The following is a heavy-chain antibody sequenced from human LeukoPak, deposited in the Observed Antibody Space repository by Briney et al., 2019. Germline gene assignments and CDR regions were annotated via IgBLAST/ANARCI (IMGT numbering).Heavy chain of an antibody. CDR2: INHSGST. CDR1: GGSFSGYY. CDR3: ARHSPTTKYSSSWYRGRYYGMDV. V-gene: IGHV4-34*01. Sequence: SETLSLTCAVYGGSFSGYYWSWIRQPPGKGLEWIGEINHSGSTNYNPSLKSRVTISVDTSKNQFSLKLSSVTAADTAVYYCARHSPTTKYSSSWYRGRYYGMDVWGQGTTVTVSS. J-gene: IGHJ6*02. D-gene: IGHD6-13*01.